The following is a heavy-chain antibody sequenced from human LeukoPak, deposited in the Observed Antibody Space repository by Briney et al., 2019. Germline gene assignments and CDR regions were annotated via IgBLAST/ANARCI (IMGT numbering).Heavy chain of an antibody. D-gene: IGHD4-17*01. Sequence: PSETLSLTCTVSGGSISSSSYYWGWIRQPPGKGLEWIGSIYYSGSTYYNPSLKSRVTISVDASKNQFPLKLSSVTAADTAVYYCARKRYNWFDPWGQGTLVTVSS. CDR2: IYYSGST. J-gene: IGHJ5*02. CDR3: ARKRYNWFDP. CDR1: GGSISSSSYY. V-gene: IGHV4-39*06.